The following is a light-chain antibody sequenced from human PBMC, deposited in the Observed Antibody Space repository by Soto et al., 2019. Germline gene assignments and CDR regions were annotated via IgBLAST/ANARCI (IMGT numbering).Light chain of an antibody. Sequence: QSALTQPASVSGSPGQSITISCTGTSSDVGSYNYISWYQQHPGKAPKLVIFGVHNRPSGVSTRFSGSKSGNTASLTISGLQAEDEADYYCSSKTTSGVVFGGGTKLTVL. CDR3: SSKTTSGVV. J-gene: IGLJ2*01. CDR1: SSDVGSYNY. V-gene: IGLV2-14*01. CDR2: GVH.